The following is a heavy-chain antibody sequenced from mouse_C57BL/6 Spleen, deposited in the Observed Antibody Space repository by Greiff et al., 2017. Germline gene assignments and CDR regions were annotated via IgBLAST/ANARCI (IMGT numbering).Heavy chain of an antibody. CDR3: TRSNLYYGYYYAMDY. V-gene: IGHV1-5*01. CDR2: IYPGNSDT. Sequence: EVQLQQSGTVLARPGASVKMSCKTSGYTFTSYWMHWVKQRPGQGLEWIGAIYPGNSDTSYNQKFKGKAKLTAVTSASTAYMELSSLTYEDSTVYYCTRSNLYYGYYYAMDYWGQGTSVTVSS. J-gene: IGHJ4*01. D-gene: IGHD2-1*01. CDR1: GYTFTSYW.